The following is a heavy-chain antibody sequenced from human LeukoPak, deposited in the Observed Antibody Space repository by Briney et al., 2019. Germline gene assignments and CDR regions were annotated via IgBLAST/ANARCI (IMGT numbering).Heavy chain of an antibody. J-gene: IGHJ5*02. Sequence: SVKVTCKASGGTFSSYAISWVRQAPGQGLEWMGRIIPILGIANYAQKFQGRVTITADKSTSTAYMELSSLRSEDTAVYYCARAGGYNWFDPWGQGTLVTVSS. CDR1: GGTFSSYA. CDR2: IIPILGIA. V-gene: IGHV1-69*04. CDR3: ARAGGYNWFDP. D-gene: IGHD3-10*01.